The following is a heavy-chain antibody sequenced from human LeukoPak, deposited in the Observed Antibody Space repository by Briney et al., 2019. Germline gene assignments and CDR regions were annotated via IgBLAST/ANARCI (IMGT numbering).Heavy chain of an antibody. CDR1: GFTFSSYG. V-gene: IGHV3-30*02. CDR2: IRYDGSNK. J-gene: IGHJ3*02. D-gene: IGHD1-26*01. CDR3: ARPSGEYGGSYYLDAFDI. Sequence: PGGSLRLSCAASGFTFSSYGMHWVRQAPGKGLEWVAFIRYDGSNKYYADSVKGRFTISRDNSKNTLYLQMNSLRTEDTAVYYCARPSGEYGGSYYLDAFDIWGQGTMVTVSS.